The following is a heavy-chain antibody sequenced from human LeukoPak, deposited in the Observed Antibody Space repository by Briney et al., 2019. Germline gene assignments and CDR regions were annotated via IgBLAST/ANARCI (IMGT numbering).Heavy chain of an antibody. CDR1: GVSMTTDTYY. CDR2: GTT. CDR3: ARESVVPYAFDI. Sequence: SGPGLVKPSETLSLTCTVSGVSMTTDTYYWGFIRQPPGKGLEWIGSGTTNYNPDLKSRVSISIDPSMNQFSLKLTSVTAADTAVYFCARESVVPYAFDIWGQGTMVTVSS. J-gene: IGHJ3*02. V-gene: IGHV4-39*07.